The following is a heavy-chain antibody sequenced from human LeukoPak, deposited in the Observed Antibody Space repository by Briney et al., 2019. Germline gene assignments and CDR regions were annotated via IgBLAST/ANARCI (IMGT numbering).Heavy chain of an antibody. J-gene: IGHJ4*02. CDR2: INPNNGGA. Sequence: ASVKVSCKASGYTFSGYYMHWVRQAPGQGXEWMGWINPNNGGANSAQKFQGRVTMTRDTSISTAYMELSRLRSDDTAVYYCVRAQQWLVPDYWGQGTLVTVSS. D-gene: IGHD6-19*01. V-gene: IGHV1-2*02. CDR3: VRAQQWLVPDY. CDR1: GYTFSGYY.